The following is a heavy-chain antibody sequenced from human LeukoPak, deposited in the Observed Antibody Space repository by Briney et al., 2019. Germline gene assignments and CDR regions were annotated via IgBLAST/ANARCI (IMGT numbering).Heavy chain of an antibody. CDR3: AKNSERSYITMIKDGMDV. J-gene: IGHJ6*04. CDR2: VSGSGGST. V-gene: IGHV3-23*01. CDR1: GFMFSSYA. Sequence: GGSLRLPCAASGFMFSSYAMNWVRQAPGKGLEWVSSVSGSGGSTNYADSVKGRFTISRDKSKNTLYLEMNSLRADDTAVYYCAKNSERSYITMIKDGMDVWGKGTTVTVSS. D-gene: IGHD3-22*01.